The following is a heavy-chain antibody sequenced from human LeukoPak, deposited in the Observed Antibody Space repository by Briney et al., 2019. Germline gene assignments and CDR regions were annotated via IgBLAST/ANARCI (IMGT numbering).Heavy chain of an antibody. V-gene: IGHV3-30-3*02. CDR1: GFTFSSYA. CDR2: ISYDGSNK. Sequence: GGSLRLSCAASGFTFSSYAMHWVRQAPGKGLEWVAVISYDGSNKYYADSVKGRFTISRDNSKNTLYLQMNSLRAEDTAVYYCAKNAHYQGYSYGGIDYWGRGTLVTVSS. D-gene: IGHD5-18*01. J-gene: IGHJ4*02. CDR3: AKNAHYQGYSYGGIDY.